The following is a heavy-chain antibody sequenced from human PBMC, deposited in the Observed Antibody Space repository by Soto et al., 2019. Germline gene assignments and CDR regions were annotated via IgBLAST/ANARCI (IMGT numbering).Heavy chain of an antibody. J-gene: IGHJ6*02. D-gene: IGHD3-10*01. CDR3: AVAAVREIMAQESSGMAV. Sequence: QVQLVQSGAEVKTPGSSVKVSCKASGGTLSDYAISWVRQAPGQGLEWMGGIMPTVDSANYAQNFQGRLTISADDSTSTDNLELSSLRSDDTAVYYCAVAAVREIMAQESSGMAVWGQGTTVIVSS. CDR1: GGTLSDYA. CDR2: IMPTVDSA. V-gene: IGHV1-69*01.